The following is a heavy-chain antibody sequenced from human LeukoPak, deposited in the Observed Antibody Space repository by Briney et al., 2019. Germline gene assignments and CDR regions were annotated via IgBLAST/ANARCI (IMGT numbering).Heavy chain of an antibody. J-gene: IGHJ4*02. V-gene: IGHV1-8*01. CDR3: ARGAGIAVAGTSTRRGFFDY. Sequence: GASVKVSCKASGYTFTSYDINWVRQATGQGLEWMGWMNPNSGNTGYAQKFQGRVTMTRNTSISTAYMELSSLRSEDTAVYYCARGAGIAVAGTSTRRGFFDYWGQGTLVTVSS. CDR1: GYTFTSYD. CDR2: MNPNSGNT. D-gene: IGHD6-19*01.